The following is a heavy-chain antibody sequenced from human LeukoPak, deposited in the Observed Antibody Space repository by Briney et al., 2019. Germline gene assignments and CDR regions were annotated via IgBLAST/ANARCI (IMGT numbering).Heavy chain of an antibody. CDR2: ISDTGGNT. D-gene: IGHD3-10*01. V-gene: IGHV3-23*01. J-gene: IGHJ4*02. CDR1: GIPFSSYA. CDR3: ARKAYYYGSGTYDPFDY. Sequence: GGSLRLSCAASGIPFSSYAMTWVRQAPGKGLEWASSISDTGGNTYYADSVKGRFTISRDNSKNILYLQMNSLRAEDTALYYCARKAYYYGSGTYDPFDYWGQGTLVTVSS.